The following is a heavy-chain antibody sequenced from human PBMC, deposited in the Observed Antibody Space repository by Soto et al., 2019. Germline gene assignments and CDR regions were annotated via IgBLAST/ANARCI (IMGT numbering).Heavy chain of an antibody. V-gene: IGHV4-30-4*01. CDR3: ARDPFAGYCSGGSCYEYYYGMDV. J-gene: IGHJ6*02. Sequence: QVQLQESGPGLVKPSQTLSLTCTVSGGSISSGDYYWSWIRQPPGKGLEWIGYIYYSGSTYYNPSLKIRVTISVDTSKNQFSLKLSSVTAADTAVYYCARDPFAGYCSGGSCYEYYYGMDVWGQGTTVTVSS. D-gene: IGHD2-15*01. CDR1: GGSISSGDYY. CDR2: IYYSGST.